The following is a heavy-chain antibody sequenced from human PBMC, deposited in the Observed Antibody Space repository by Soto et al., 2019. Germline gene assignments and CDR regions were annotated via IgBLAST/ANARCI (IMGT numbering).Heavy chain of an antibody. CDR1: GVSMNTCGYS. V-gene: IGHV4-30-2*01. CDR2: IYQSGST. D-gene: IGHD4-4*01. CDR3: ARADYNDYFDS. J-gene: IGHJ4*02. Sequence: SETLSLTCAVSGVSMNTCGYSWNLIRQPPGKGLEWMGHIYQSGSTYYNPSLKSRVTISLDMSKNQFSLELTSMTPADTAVYYCARADYNDYFDSWGPGTPVTVSS.